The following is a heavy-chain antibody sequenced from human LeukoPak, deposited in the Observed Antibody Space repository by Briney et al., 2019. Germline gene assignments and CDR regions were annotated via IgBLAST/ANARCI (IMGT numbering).Heavy chain of an antibody. CDR2: VKSRADGGTT. CDR1: GFTFSDAW. J-gene: IGHJ4*02. Sequence: PGGSLRLSCAASGFTFSDAWMTWVRQAPGKGLEWVGRVKSRADGGTTDYVAPVKGRFTISRDDSKNTAYLQMSSLRTEDTAVYYCLNGDYWGRGTQVIVSS. V-gene: IGHV3-15*01. CDR3: LNGDY.